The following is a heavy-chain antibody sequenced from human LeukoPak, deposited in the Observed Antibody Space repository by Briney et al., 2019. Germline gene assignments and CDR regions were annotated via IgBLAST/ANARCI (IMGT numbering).Heavy chain of an antibody. J-gene: IGHJ4*02. CDR3: ANLRKSLWIPEFDY. D-gene: IGHD1-1*01. CDR1: GFTVSSDS. CDR2: IYSGGST. V-gene: IGHV3-53*01. Sequence: GGSLRLSCTVSGFTVSSDSMSWVRQAPGKGLEWVSFIYSGGSTHYSDSVKGRFTISRDNSKNTLYLQMNSLRAEDTAVYYCANLRKSLWIPEFDYWGQGTLVTVSS.